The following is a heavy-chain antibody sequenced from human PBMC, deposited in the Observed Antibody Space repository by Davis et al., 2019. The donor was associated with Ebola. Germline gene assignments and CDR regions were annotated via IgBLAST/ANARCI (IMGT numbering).Heavy chain of an antibody. CDR3: ARGLHYYYYGMDV. CDR2: IYHSGST. V-gene: IGHV4-4*02. Sequence: GSLRLSCAVSGGSISSSNWWSWVRQPPGKGLEWIGEIYHSGSTNYNPSLKSRVTISVDKSKNQFSLKLSSVTAADTAVYYCARGLHYYYYGMDVWGQGTTVTVSS. J-gene: IGHJ6*02. CDR1: GGSISSSNW.